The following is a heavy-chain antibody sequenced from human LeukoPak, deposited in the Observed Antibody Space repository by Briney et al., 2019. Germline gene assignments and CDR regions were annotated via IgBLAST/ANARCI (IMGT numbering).Heavy chain of an antibody. V-gene: IGHV4-39*01. D-gene: IGHD3-10*01. J-gene: IGHJ5*02. Sequence: SETLSLTCTASGGSISSSSYYWGWIRQPPGKGLEWIGSIYYSGSTYYNPSLKSRVTISVDTSKNQFSLKLSSVTAADTAVYYCARHISLWFGELNWFDPWGQGTLVTVSS. CDR1: GGSISSSSYY. CDR2: IYYSGST. CDR3: ARHISLWFGELNWFDP.